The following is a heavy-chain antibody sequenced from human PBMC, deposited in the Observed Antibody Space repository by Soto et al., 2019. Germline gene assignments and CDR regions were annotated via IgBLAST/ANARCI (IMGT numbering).Heavy chain of an antibody. D-gene: IGHD3-9*01. V-gene: IGHV1-3*01. CDR3: ARGYYDIDRRIDY. Sequence: QVQLVQSGAEVKKPGASVKVSCKASGYTFTSYAMHWVRQAPGQRLEWMGWINAGNGNTKYSQKFQGRVTITRDTXASTAYMELSSLRSEDTAVYYCARGYYDIDRRIDYWGQGTLVTVSS. J-gene: IGHJ4*02. CDR1: GYTFTSYA. CDR2: INAGNGNT.